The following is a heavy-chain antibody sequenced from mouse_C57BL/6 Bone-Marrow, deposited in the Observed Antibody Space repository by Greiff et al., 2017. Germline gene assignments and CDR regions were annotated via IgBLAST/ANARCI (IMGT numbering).Heavy chain of an antibody. J-gene: IGHJ3*01. D-gene: IGHD2-4*01. CDR1: GYTFTSSW. CDR2: LDPSDSYT. CDR3: ARGDYDWFAY. Sequence: QVQLQQPGAELVMPGASVKLSCKASGYTFTSSWMHWVKQRPGQGLAWIGELDPSDSYTNYNQKFKGKSTLTVDKSSSTASMQLSSLTSEDSAVYYCARGDYDWFAYWGQGTLVTVSA. V-gene: IGHV1-69*01.